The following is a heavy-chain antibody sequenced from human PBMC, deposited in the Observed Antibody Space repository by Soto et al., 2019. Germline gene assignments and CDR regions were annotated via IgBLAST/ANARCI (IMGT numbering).Heavy chain of an antibody. CDR2: ISTYNGNT. CDR3: ARGLGTNALDV. V-gene: IGHV1-18*04. J-gene: IGHJ6*02. Sequence: QVQLLQSGAEVKKPGASVKVSCKASGYKFTTYGITWVRQAPGQGLEWLGGISTYNGNTDYAQNLQDRVTMTTETSTRTAYLEVRSLTSDDTAVYFCARGLGTNALDVWGQGTTVTVSS. D-gene: IGHD7-27*01. CDR1: GYKFTTYG.